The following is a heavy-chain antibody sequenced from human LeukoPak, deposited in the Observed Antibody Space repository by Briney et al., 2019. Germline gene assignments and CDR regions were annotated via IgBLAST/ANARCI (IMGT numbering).Heavy chain of an antibody. Sequence: GGSLRLSCAASGFAFSSYSMNWVRLAPGKGLECVSYISRSSSILYYADSVKGRFTISRDNAKNSLYLQMNSLRDEDTAVYYCARDHSSSWTFDYWGQGTLVTVSS. CDR1: GFAFSSYS. D-gene: IGHD6-13*01. V-gene: IGHV3-48*02. J-gene: IGHJ4*02. CDR2: ISRSSSIL. CDR3: ARDHSSSWTFDY.